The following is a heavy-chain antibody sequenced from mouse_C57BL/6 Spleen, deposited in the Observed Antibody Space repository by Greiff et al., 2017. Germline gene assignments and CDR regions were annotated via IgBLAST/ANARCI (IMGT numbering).Heavy chain of an antibody. CDR3: ARDLYYYGSSSAWFAY. V-gene: IGHV5-4*01. CDR1: GFTFSSYA. CDR2: ISDGGSYT. D-gene: IGHD1-1*01. J-gene: IGHJ3*01. Sequence: EVMLVESGGGLVKPGGSLKLSCAASGFTFSSYAMSWVRQTPEKRLEWVATISDGGSYTYYPDNVKGRFTISRDNAKNNLYLQMSHLKSEDTAMYYCARDLYYYGSSSAWFAYWGQGTLVTVSA.